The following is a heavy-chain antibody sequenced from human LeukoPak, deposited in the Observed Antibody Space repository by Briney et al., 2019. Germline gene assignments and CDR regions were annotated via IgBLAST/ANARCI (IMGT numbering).Heavy chain of an antibody. D-gene: IGHD7-27*01. J-gene: IGHJ3*02. Sequence: SETLSLTCTVSGGSISSYYWSWIRQPPGKGLEWIGYIYTSGSTNYNPSLKSRVTISVDTSKNQFSLKLSSVTAADTAAYYCARTHWGLPIDIWGQGTMVTVSS. CDR2: IYTSGST. CDR3: ARTHWGLPIDI. CDR1: GGSISSYY. V-gene: IGHV4-4*09.